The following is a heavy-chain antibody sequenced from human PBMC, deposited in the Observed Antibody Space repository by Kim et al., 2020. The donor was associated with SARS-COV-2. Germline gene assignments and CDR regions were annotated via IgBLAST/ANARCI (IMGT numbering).Heavy chain of an antibody. CDR3: ARLYSGSYYFDY. J-gene: IGHJ4*02. V-gene: IGHV2-70*01. D-gene: IGHD1-26*01. Sequence: YYSTSLKTRLTISKDTSKNQVVLTMTNMDPVDTATYYCARLYSGSYYFDYWGQGTLVTVSS.